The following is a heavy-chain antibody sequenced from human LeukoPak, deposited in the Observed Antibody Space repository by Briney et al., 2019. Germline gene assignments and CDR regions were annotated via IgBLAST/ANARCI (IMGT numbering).Heavy chain of an antibody. CDR3: AKDDPVYDFWSGPYYYYGMDV. Sequence: GGSLRLSCAASGFTFSSYAMSWVRQAPGKGLEWVSAISGSGGSTYYADSVKGRFTISRDNSKNTLYLQMNSLRAKDTAVYYCAKDDPVYDFWSGPYYYYGMDVWGQGTTVTVSS. CDR1: GFTFSSYA. V-gene: IGHV3-23*01. D-gene: IGHD3-3*01. J-gene: IGHJ6*02. CDR2: ISGSGGST.